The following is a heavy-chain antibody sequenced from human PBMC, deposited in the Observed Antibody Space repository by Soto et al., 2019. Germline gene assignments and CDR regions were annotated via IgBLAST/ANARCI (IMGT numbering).Heavy chain of an antibody. Sequence: GASVKVSCKASGYTFTSYGISWVRQAPGQGLEWMGWISAYNGNTNYAQKLQGRVTMTTDTSTITAYMELRSLRSDDTAVYSCARDLAGYVPYNWFDPWGQGTLVTVSS. D-gene: IGHD1-1*01. V-gene: IGHV1-18*01. CDR3: ARDLAGYVPYNWFDP. CDR2: ISAYNGNT. CDR1: GYTFTSYG. J-gene: IGHJ5*02.